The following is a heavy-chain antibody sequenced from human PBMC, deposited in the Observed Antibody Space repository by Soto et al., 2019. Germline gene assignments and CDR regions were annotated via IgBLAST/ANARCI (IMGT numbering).Heavy chain of an antibody. CDR2: ISGSGGST. CDR1: EFTCSSYC. Sequence: LRLSCGVSEFTCSSYCMSWIRQAPGKGLEWVSAISGSGGSTYYADSVKGRFTISRDNSKNTLYLQMNSLRAEDTAVYYCAKVVGLGYCSGGSCYLGAFDIWGQGTMVTVSS. CDR3: AKVVGLGYCSGGSCYLGAFDI. J-gene: IGHJ3*02. V-gene: IGHV3-23*01. D-gene: IGHD2-15*01.